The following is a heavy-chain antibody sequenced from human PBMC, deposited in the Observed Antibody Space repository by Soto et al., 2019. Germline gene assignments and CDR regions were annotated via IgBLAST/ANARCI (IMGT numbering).Heavy chain of an antibody. Sequence: SETLSLTCTVSGGSISSYYWSWIRQPPGKGLEWIGYIYYSGSTNYNPSLKSRVTISVDTSKNQFSLKLSSVTAADTAVYYCARGTTQRFSPSWYGYYFDYWGQGTLVTVSS. J-gene: IGHJ4*02. V-gene: IGHV4-59*01. CDR3: ARGTTQRFSPSWYGYYFDY. CDR1: GGSISSYY. D-gene: IGHD1-26*01. CDR2: IYYSGST.